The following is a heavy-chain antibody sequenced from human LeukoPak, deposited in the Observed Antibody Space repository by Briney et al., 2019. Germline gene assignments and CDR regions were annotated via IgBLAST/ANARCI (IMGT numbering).Heavy chain of an antibody. J-gene: IGHJ3*02. V-gene: IGHV3-7*01. CDR1: GFTFSSYW. Sequence: GGSLRLTCAASGFTFSSYWMSWVRQAPGKGLEWVANIKRDGSEKYYVDSVKGRFTISRDNAQNSLYLQINILRADDTAVYYCVRDANYYDRSNYYDVLDIWGQGTMVTVSS. CDR2: IKRDGSEK. CDR3: VRDANYYDRSNYYDVLDI. D-gene: IGHD3-22*01.